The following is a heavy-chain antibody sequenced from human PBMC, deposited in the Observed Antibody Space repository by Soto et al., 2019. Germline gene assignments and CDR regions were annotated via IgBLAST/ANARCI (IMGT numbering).Heavy chain of an antibody. V-gene: IGHV3-23*01. J-gene: IGHJ4*02. Sequence: GGSLRLSCAASGFTFSSYVMSWVRQAPGKGLEWASAISGSGGSTYYADSVKGRFTISRDNSKNTLYLQMNSLRAEDTAVYYCAKDGLRSGNYKYWGQGTLVTVSS. CDR1: GFTFSSYV. CDR3: AKDGLRSGNYKY. D-gene: IGHD3-10*01. CDR2: ISGSGGST.